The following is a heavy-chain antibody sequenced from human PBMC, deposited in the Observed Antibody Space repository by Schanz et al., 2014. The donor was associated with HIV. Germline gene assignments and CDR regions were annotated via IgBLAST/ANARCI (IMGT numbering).Heavy chain of an antibody. V-gene: IGHV3-30*03. CDR1: GFRFSTYG. J-gene: IGHJ4*02. Sequence: QVQLVESGGGVVQPGRSLRLSCAAYGFRFSTYGMHWVRQAPGKGLEWVAVISYDGNKKYYADSVKGRFTISRDNSKNMLFLQMNSLRVEDTAVYYCARRSSDGGYYDNWGQGTLVTVSS. CDR2: ISYDGNKK. CDR3: ARRSSDGGYYDN. D-gene: IGHD2-15*01.